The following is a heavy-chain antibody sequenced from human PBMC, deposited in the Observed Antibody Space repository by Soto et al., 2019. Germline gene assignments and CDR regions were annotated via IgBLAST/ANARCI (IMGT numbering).Heavy chain of an antibody. D-gene: IGHD2-2*01. V-gene: IGHV3-21*01. J-gene: IGHJ3*02. Sequence: EVQLVESGGGLVKPGGSLRLSCAASGFTFSSYRMNWVRQAPGKGLEWVSSISSSSSYIYYADSVKGRFTISRDNAKNSLYLQMNSLRAEDTAVYYCASPSREYCSSTSCYRDAFDIWGQGTMVTVSS. CDR2: ISSSSSYI. CDR3: ASPSREYCSSTSCYRDAFDI. CDR1: GFTFSSYR.